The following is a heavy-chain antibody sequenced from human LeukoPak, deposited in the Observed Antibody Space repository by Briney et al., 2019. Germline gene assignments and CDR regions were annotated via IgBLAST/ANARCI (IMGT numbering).Heavy chain of an antibody. CDR2: IYYSGST. J-gene: IGHJ3*02. V-gene: IGHV4-31*03. D-gene: IGHD4-17*01. CDR1: GGSISSGGYY. CDR3: ARVTYGVDAFDI. Sequence: SETLSLTCTVSGGSISSGGYYWSWIRQHPGKGLEWIGYIYYSGSTYYNPSLKSRVTISVDTSKNQFSLKLSSVTAADTAVYYCARVTYGVDAFDIWGQGTMVTVSS.